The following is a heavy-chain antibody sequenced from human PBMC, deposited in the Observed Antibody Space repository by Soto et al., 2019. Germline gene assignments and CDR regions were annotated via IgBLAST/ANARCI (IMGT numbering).Heavy chain of an antibody. J-gene: IGHJ4*02. CDR1: GGSISSSSYY. V-gene: IGHV4-39*01. Sequence: KPSETLSLTCTVSGGSISSSSYYWGWIRQPPGKGLEWIGSIYYSGSTYYNPSLKSRVTISVDTSKNQFSLKLSSVTAADTAVYYCARHRSIAARHNPFDYWGQGTLVTVSS. CDR2: IYYSGST. CDR3: ARHRSIAARHNPFDY. D-gene: IGHD6-6*01.